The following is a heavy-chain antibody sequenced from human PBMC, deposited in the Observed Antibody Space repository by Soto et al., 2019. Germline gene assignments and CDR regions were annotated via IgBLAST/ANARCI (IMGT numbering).Heavy chain of an antibody. J-gene: IGHJ4*02. CDR1: GGSISSGGYS. CDR3: ARLWGWYFDY. CDR2: IYHSGST. V-gene: IGHV4-30-2*02. Sequence: TLSRTCAVSGGSISSGGYSWSWIRQPPGKGLEWIGYIYHSGSTYYNPSLKSRVTISVDTSKNQFSLKLSSVTAADTAVYYCARLWGWYFDYWGQGTLVTVS. D-gene: IGHD2-21*01.